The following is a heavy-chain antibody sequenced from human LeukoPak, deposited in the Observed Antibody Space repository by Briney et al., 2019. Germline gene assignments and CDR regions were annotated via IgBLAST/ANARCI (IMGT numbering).Heavy chain of an antibody. J-gene: IGHJ4*02. CDR3: AKIPLFTLGTTGTPPMYYFDY. CDR2: ISGSGGST. Sequence: PEGSLRLSCAASGFTFSSYAMSWVRQAPGKGLEWLSAISGSGGSTYYADSVKGRFTISRDNSKNTLYLQMNSLRAEDTAVYYCAKIPLFTLGTTGTPPMYYFDYWGQGTLVTVSS. D-gene: IGHD1-1*01. CDR1: GFTFSSYA. V-gene: IGHV3-23*01.